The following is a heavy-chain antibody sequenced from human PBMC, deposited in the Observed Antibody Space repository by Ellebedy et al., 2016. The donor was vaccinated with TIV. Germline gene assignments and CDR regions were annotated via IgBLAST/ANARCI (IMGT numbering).Heavy chain of an antibody. CDR2: IYHSGST. Sequence: SETLSLTCTVSGYSISSGYYWGWIRQPPGKGLEWIGSIYHSGSTYYNPSLKSRVTISVDTSKNQFSLKLSSVTAADTAVYYCARHFGSGRPYFDYWGQGALVTVSS. CDR1: GYSISSGYY. CDR3: ARHFGSGRPYFDY. D-gene: IGHD6-19*01. J-gene: IGHJ4*02. V-gene: IGHV4-38-2*02.